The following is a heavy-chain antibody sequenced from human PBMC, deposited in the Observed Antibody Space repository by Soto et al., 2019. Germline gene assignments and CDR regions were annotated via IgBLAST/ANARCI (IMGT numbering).Heavy chain of an antibody. CDR1: GFTFSDSW. Sequence: EVRLVESGGALVQPGGSLRLSCAASGFTFSDSWMGWVRQAPGKGLEWVANIKQDGSQTPYQPSLRGRFVISRDNTLKTLYLQMNSLRAEDTAVYYCARTPYSGSYYGGWFDPWGQGTLVTVSS. D-gene: IGHD1-26*01. CDR2: IKQDGSQT. V-gene: IGHV3-7*01. J-gene: IGHJ5*02. CDR3: ARTPYSGSYYGGWFDP.